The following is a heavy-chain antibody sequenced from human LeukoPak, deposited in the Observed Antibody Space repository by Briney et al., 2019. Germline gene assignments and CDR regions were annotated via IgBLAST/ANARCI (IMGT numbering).Heavy chain of an antibody. CDR1: GFTFSSYA. J-gene: IGHJ3*01. V-gene: IGHV3-23*01. CDR3: AKDRAGYCSSTSCFYDAFDL. CDR2: ISGSGGST. Sequence: GSLRLSCAAAGFTFSSYAMSWVRQAPGKGLEWVSAISGSGGSTYYADSVKGRFTISRDNSKNTLYLQMNSLRAEDTAVYYCAKDRAGYCSSTSCFYDAFDLWGQGTMVTISS. D-gene: IGHD2-2*01.